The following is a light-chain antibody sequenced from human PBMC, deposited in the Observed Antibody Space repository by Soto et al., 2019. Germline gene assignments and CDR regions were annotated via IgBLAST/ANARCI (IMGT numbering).Light chain of an antibody. J-gene: IGKJ4*01. CDR2: AAS. V-gene: IGKV1-39*01. Sequence: DIQMTQSPSSLSASVGDRVTITCRASRNINNFLNWYQQEPGKAPKLLIYAASSLQSGVPSRFSASGSGTDFTLTISSLQPDDFATYYCQQSYSTLTFGGGTKVDIK. CDR3: QQSYSTLT. CDR1: RNINNF.